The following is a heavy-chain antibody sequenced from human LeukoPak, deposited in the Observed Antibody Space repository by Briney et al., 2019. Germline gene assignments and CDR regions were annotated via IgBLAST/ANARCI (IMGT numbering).Heavy chain of an antibody. Sequence: GGSLRLSCTASGFTFGSYAMSWVRQTPGKGLEWVSAMTGSGAGTYYADFVQGRFTISRDNSKNTLFLQLNSLRAEDTALYYCAKDYAVGSIDYWGQGTLVTVSS. V-gene: IGHV3-23*01. J-gene: IGHJ4*02. CDR3: AKDYAVGSIDY. CDR1: GFTFGSYA. D-gene: IGHD3-16*01. CDR2: MTGSGAGT.